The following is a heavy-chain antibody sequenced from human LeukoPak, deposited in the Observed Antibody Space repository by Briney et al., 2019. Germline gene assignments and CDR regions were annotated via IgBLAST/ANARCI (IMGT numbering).Heavy chain of an antibody. CDR2: ISSSSSYI. V-gene: IGHV3-21*01. D-gene: IGHD5-12*01. Sequence: GGSLRLSCAASGFTVGSNYMSWVRQAPGKGLEWVSSISSSSSYIYYADSVKGRFTISRDNAKNSLYLQMNSLRAEDTAVYYCARRGSGYDSYYYYYMDVWGKGTTVTVSS. CDR1: GFTVGSNY. J-gene: IGHJ6*03. CDR3: ARRGSGYDSYYYYYMDV.